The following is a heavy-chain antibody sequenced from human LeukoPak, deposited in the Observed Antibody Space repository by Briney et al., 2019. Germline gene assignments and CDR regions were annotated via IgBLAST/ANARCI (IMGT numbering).Heavy chain of an antibody. D-gene: IGHD6-6*01. J-gene: IGHJ4*02. V-gene: IGHV5-51*01. CDR1: GYSFTSYW. Sequence: GESLKFSCKGSGYSFTSYWIGWVRQMHGKGLEWMGIIYPGDSDTTYSPSFQGQVTISADKSISTAYLQWSSLKASDTAMYYCARPYSYSSSSWDYWGQGTLVTVSA. CDR3: ARPYSYSSSSWDY. CDR2: IYPGDSDT.